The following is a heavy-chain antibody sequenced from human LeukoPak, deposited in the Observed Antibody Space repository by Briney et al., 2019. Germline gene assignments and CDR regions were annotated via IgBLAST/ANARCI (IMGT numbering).Heavy chain of an antibody. J-gene: IGHJ4*02. CDR2: INHSGST. Sequence: PSETLSLTCAVYGGSFSGYYWSWIRQPPGKGLEWIGEINHSGSTNYNPSLKSRVTISVDTSKNQFSLKLSSVTAADTAVYYCAREDSYYYDSSGYYGGYWGQGTLVTVSS. D-gene: IGHD3-22*01. CDR3: AREDSYYYDSSGYYGGY. CDR1: GGSFSGYY. V-gene: IGHV4-34*01.